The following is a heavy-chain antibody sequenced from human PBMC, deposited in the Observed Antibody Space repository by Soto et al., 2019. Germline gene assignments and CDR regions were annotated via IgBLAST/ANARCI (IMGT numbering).Heavy chain of an antibody. Sequence: QVQLVQPGAEVKKPGSSVKVSCKPSGTTFDSFTFAWVRQAPGQGLEWLGGFVPMFGSASIAQRFRGIVRITADASKGTGYMEMSDLISDASSISYCAREDDTTGHYRWFDPWSPGTLVTVSS. J-gene: IGHJ5*02. CDR2: FVPMFGSA. V-gene: IGHV1-69*01. D-gene: IGHD3-22*01. CDR1: GTTFDSFT. CDR3: AREDDTTGHYRWFDP.